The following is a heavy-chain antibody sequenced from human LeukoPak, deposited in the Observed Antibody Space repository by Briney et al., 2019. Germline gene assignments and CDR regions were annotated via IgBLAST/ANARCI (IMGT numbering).Heavy chain of an antibody. CDR1: GFTFSSYA. D-gene: IGHD4-23*01. J-gene: IGHJ1*01. CDR3: AKNYGGNSGPYFQH. Sequence: GGSLRLSCAASGFTFSSYAMSWVRQSPGKGLEWVSTITAGAGSTYYADSMKGRFTISRDNSETTLYLQVNSLRAEDTAVYYCAKNYGGNSGPYFQHWGQGTLVTVSS. CDR2: ITAGAGST. V-gene: IGHV3-23*01.